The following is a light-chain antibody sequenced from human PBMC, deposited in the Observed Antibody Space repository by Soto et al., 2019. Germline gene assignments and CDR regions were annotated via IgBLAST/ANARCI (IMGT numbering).Light chain of an antibody. CDR1: IXDVGRYDY. J-gene: IGLJ1*01. CDR3: ASYTNDSTLGV. V-gene: IGLV2-14*01. CDR2: EIN. Sequence: QSVLTQPVSVSGSPGQSITISCTGTIXDVGRYDYVSWYQQYPDKAPKLIIFEINNRPSGVSDRFSGSRSGNTASLTISGLQADDEGDYDCASYTNDSTLGVFGTGTKVTVL.